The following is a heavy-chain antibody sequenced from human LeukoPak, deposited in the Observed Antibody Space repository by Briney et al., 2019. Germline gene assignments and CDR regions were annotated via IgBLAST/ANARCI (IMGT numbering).Heavy chain of an antibody. J-gene: IGHJ4*02. CDR3: AKERLGGNYGDYAVDY. Sequence: GGSLRLSCAASGVTFTSYAMGWVRQAPGKGLEWGSSVSGSGDGTYYAGSVRGRFTISRDNSKKTLDLHMDSLTAEDTAVYYCAKERLGGNYGDYAVDYWGQGTMVPVSS. CDR2: VSGSGDGT. V-gene: IGHV3-23*01. D-gene: IGHD4-17*01. CDR1: GVTFTSYA.